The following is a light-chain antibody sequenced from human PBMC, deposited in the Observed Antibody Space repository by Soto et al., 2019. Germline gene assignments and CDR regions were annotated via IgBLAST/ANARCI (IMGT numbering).Light chain of an antibody. CDR3: QPTYSTPPIT. CDR2: AAY. J-gene: IGKJ5*01. Sequence: DIHMTQSRSSMYASVEDRFISTWRGSQSISSYLNWYQQKPGKGHKVVIYAAYSLQSGVPSTFSGSGSGTAFTLTISSLKPEDFATYYCQPTYSTPPITFGKGKRVEIK. CDR1: QSISSY. V-gene: IGKV1-39*01.